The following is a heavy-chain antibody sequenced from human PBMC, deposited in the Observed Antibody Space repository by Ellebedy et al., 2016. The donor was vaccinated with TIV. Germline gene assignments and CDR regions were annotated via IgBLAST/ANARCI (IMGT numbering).Heavy chain of an antibody. CDR2: ISNEGSTR. CDR3: AKDIDSGSYYLDASDV. Sequence: PGGSLRLSCEASGFTFSTYGMHWVRQAPGKGLEWVAFISNEGSTRYNTDSVKGRITISRDNSKNTLYLQMDSLRAEETAVYYCAKDIDSGSYYLDASDVWGQGTKVTVSS. D-gene: IGHD1-26*01. J-gene: IGHJ3*01. V-gene: IGHV3-30*18. CDR1: GFTFSTYG.